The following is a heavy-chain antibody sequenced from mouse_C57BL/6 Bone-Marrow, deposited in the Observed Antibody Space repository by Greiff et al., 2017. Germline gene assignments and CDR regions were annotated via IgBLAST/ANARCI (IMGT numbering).Heavy chain of an antibody. V-gene: IGHV2-2*01. CDR1: GFSLTSYG. CDR2: IWRGGST. CDR3: ARELLRSWYFDV. J-gene: IGHJ1*03. Sequence: QVQLQQSGPGLVQPSQSLSITCTVSGFSLTSYGVHWVRQSPGKGLEWLGVIWRGGSTDYNAAFISRLSISKDNSKSQVFFKMNSLQADDTAIYYCARELLRSWYFDVWGTGTTVTVSS. D-gene: IGHD1-1*01.